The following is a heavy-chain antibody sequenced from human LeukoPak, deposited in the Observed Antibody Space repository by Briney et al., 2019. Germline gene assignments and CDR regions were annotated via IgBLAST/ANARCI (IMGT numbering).Heavy chain of an antibody. CDR2: IYTDGRT. J-gene: IGHJ4*02. CDR3: ARGTPTVSAGHY. CDR1: RFTVSSDY. D-gene: IGHD2-15*01. V-gene: IGHV3-53*01. Sequence: GGSLRLSCAASRFTVSSDYMSWVRQAPGKGLEWVSVIYTDGRTFFADFVKGRFTISRDTSKNMLYLQMNSLRVEDTAVYYCARGTPTVSAGHYWGQGTLVTVSS.